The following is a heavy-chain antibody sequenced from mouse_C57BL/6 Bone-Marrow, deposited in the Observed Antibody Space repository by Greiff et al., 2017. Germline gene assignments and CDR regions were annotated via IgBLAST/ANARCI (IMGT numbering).Heavy chain of an antibody. D-gene: IGHD1-1*01. Sequence: QVQLKESGAELVKPGASVKISCKASGYAFSSYWMNWVKQRPGKGLEWIGQIYPGDGDTNYNGKFKGKATLTADKSSSTAYMQLSSLTSEDSAVYFCARDGSSQYYFDYWGQGTTLTVSS. V-gene: IGHV1-80*01. CDR1: GYAFSSYW. CDR3: ARDGSSQYYFDY. J-gene: IGHJ2*01. CDR2: IYPGDGDT.